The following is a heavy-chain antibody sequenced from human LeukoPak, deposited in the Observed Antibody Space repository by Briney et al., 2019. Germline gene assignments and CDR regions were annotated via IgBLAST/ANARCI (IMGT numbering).Heavy chain of an antibody. D-gene: IGHD3-10*01. CDR2: MNPQSGDT. CDR3: VRVPRRGDQFDP. Sequence: ASVKVSCKASGYTFTSYDINWVRQATGQGLEWMGWMNPQSGDTDYAQKFQGRVTMTRSPSITTAYMELTSLTYEDTAVYYGVRVPRRGDQFDPWGQGTLVTVSS. V-gene: IGHV1-8*01. J-gene: IGHJ5*02. CDR1: GYTFTSYD.